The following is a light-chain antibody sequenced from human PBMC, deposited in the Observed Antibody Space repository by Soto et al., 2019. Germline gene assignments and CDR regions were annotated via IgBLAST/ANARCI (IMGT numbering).Light chain of an antibody. V-gene: IGLV2-14*03. CDR1: SSDVGAYNF. CDR3: SAYTVSRTYV. J-gene: IGLJ1*01. CDR2: NVY. Sequence: LTQPASVSGSPGQSITISCTGTSSDVGAYNFVSWHQQHPGKAPKLMIYNVYDRPSGISYRFSGSRSGNTASLTISGLQGEDGADYYCSAYTVSRTYVFGTGTKVTV.